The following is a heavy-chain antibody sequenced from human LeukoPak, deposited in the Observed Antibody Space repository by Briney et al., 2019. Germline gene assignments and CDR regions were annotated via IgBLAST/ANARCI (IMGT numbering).Heavy chain of an antibody. Sequence: SETLSLTCSVSGGSISSSSYYWGWIRQPPGKGLEWIGRIYTGGSTNYNPSLKSRVTMSVDTSKNQFSLKLSSVTAADTAVYYCARQEGGIVGPYWGQGTLVTVSS. CDR2: IYTGGST. J-gene: IGHJ4*02. V-gene: IGHV4-39*07. CDR3: ARQEGGIVGPY. CDR1: GGSISSSSYY. D-gene: IGHD1-26*01.